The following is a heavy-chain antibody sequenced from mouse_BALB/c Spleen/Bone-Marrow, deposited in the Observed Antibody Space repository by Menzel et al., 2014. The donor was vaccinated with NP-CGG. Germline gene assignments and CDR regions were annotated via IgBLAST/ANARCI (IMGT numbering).Heavy chain of an antibody. CDR3: ARLGYYGTMVY. CDR1: GCDFSRYW. CDR2: INPDSSTI. J-gene: IGHJ4*01. V-gene: IGHV4-1*02. D-gene: IGHD1-1*01. Sequence: DVKLQESGGGLVQPGGSLKLSCAASGCDFSRYWMSWVRQAPGKGLEWIGEINPDSSTINYTPSLKDKFIISRDNAKNTLYLQMSKVRSEDTALYYCARLGYYGTMVYWGQGTSVTVSS.